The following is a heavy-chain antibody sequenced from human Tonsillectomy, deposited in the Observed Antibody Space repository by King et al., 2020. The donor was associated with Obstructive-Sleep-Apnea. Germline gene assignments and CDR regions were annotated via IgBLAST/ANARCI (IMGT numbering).Heavy chain of an antibody. CDR1: GGSISSYY. V-gene: IGHV4-59*01. CDR3: ARDWGGYNYGGAFDI. Sequence: QLQESGPGLLKASETLSLTCTVSGGSISSYYWSWIRQPPGKGLECIGYIYYSGSTSYNPSLKSRVTISVDTSKNQFSLKLNSVTAADTAVYYCARDWGGYNYGGAFDISGQGTMVTVSS. CDR2: IYYSGST. J-gene: IGHJ3*02. D-gene: IGHD5-24*01.